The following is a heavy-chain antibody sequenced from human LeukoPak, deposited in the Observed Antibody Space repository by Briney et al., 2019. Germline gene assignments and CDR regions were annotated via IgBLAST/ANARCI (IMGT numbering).Heavy chain of an antibody. CDR1: GFTFDDYA. CDR2: ISWNSGSI. CDR3: AKDVRYCSGGSCYPYYFDY. D-gene: IGHD2-15*01. J-gene: IGHJ4*02. Sequence: GGSLRLSWAASGFTFDDYAMPWVRQAPGKGLEWVSGISWNSGSIGYADSVKGRFTISRDNSKNTLYLQMNSLRAEDTAVYYCAKDVRYCSGGSCYPYYFDYWGQGTLVTVSS. V-gene: IGHV3-9*01.